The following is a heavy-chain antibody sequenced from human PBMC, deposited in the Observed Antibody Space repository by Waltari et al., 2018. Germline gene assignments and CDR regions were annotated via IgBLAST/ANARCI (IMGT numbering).Heavy chain of an antibody. Sequence: EVQLLESGGGLVQPGGSLRLSCAASGFPFTGYAMTWVRQAPGKGLEWVSSVTGSGGTTYYADSVKGRFTISRDNAKNTLYLQMNSLRAEDTAVYYCARSLEFNPHWGQGTLVTVSS. J-gene: IGHJ4*02. CDR1: GFPFTGYA. V-gene: IGHV3-23*01. CDR3: ARSLEFNPH. CDR2: VTGSGGTT. D-gene: IGHD3-3*01.